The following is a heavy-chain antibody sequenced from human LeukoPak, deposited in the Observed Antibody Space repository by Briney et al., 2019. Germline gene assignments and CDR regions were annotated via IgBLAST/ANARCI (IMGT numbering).Heavy chain of an antibody. D-gene: IGHD3-10*01. CDR1: GFTFSSYA. CDR3: ARDVWFGELVSWFDP. V-gene: IGHV3-23*01. CDR2: ISGSGGST. Sequence: GGSLRLSCAASGFTFSSYAMSWVRQAPGKGLEWVSAISGSGGSTYYADSVKGRFTISRDNSKDTLYLQMNSLRAEDTAVYYCARDVWFGELVSWFDPWGQGTLVTVSS. J-gene: IGHJ5*02.